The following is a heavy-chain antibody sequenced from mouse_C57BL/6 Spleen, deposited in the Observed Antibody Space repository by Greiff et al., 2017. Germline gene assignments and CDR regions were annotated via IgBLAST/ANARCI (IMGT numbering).Heavy chain of an antibody. CDR3: ARNYDYAWFAY. D-gene: IGHD2-4*01. J-gene: IGHJ3*01. Sequence: DVMLVESGGGLVKPGGSLKLSCAASGFTFSDYGMHWVGQAPGKGLEWVAYISSGSSTIYYADKVKGRFTITRDNAKNTLFLQMTSLRSEDTAMYYCARNYDYAWFAYWGQGTLVTVSA. V-gene: IGHV5-17*01. CDR2: ISSGSSTI. CDR1: GFTFSDYG.